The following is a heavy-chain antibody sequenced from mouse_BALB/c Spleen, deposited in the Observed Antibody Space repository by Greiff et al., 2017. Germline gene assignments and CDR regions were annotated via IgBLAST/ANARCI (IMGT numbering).Heavy chain of an antibody. CDR3: ARGGYYYGSSYPFDY. CDR2: ISYSGST. D-gene: IGHD1-1*01. V-gene: IGHV3-2*02. CDR1: GYSITSDYA. J-gene: IGHJ2*01. Sequence: QSGPGLVKPSQSLSLTCTVTGYSITSDYAWNWIRQFPGNKLEWMGYISYSGSTSYNPSLKSRISITRDTSKNQFFLQLNSVTTEDTATYYCARGGYYYGSSYPFDYWGQGTTLTVSS.